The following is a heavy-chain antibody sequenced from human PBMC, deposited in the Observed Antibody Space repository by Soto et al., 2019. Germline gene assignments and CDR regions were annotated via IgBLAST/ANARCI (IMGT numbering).Heavy chain of an antibody. Sequence: DVQLVESGGRLIQPGKSLRLSCAASGFTISGKKYVAWVRQAPGKGLEWVSALYDLDGSFYAASVKGRFTTSSDSSKTTVYLRMNDLRPDDTAVYYCATWHEREHAYDVWGQGTTVTVSS. V-gene: IGHV3-53*01. D-gene: IGHD1-1*01. CDR2: LYDLDGS. CDR3: ATWHEREHAYDV. J-gene: IGHJ3*01. CDR1: GFTISGKKY.